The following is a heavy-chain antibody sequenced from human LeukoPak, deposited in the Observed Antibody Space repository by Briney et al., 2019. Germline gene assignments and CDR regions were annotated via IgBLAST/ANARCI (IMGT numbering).Heavy chain of an antibody. CDR1: GYTLTELS. D-gene: IGHD3-22*01. CDR3: ATSYYDSSGYYYYFDY. Sequence: ASVKVSCKVSGYTLTELSMHWVRQAPGKGLEWMGGFDPEDGETIYAQKFQGRVTMTEDTSIDTAYMELSSLRSEDTAVYYCATSYYDSSGYYYYFDYWGQGTLVTVSS. J-gene: IGHJ4*02. CDR2: FDPEDGET. V-gene: IGHV1-24*01.